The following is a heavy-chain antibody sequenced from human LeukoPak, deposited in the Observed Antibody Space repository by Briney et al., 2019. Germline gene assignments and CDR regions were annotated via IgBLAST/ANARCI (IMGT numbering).Heavy chain of an antibody. CDR3: ARAQQTYGMDV. V-gene: IGHV3-13*01. CDR2: IGTAGDT. Sequence: GGSLRLSCAASGFTFSSYDMHWVRQATGKGLEWVSAIGTAGDTYYPGSVKGRFTISRENAKNSLYLQMNSLRAGDTAVYYCARAQQTYGMDVWGQGTTVTVPS. J-gene: IGHJ6*02. CDR1: GFTFSSYD. D-gene: IGHD6-13*01.